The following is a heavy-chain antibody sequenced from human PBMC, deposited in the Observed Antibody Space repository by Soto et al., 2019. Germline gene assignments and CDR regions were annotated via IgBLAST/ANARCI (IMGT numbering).Heavy chain of an antibody. CDR3: ARGPLPSTVTPLDY. CDR1: GFTFSSYA. D-gene: IGHD4-17*01. CDR2: ISYDGSNK. J-gene: IGHJ4*02. V-gene: IGHV3-30-3*01. Sequence: PGGSLRLSCAASGFTFSSYAMHWVRQAPGKGLEWVAVISYDGSNKYYADSVKGRFTISRDNSKNTLYLQMNSLRAEDTAVYYYARGPLPSTVTPLDYWGQGTLVTVSS.